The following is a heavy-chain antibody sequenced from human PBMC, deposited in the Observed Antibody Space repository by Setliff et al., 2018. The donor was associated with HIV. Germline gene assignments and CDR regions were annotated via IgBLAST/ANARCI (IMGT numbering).Heavy chain of an antibody. V-gene: IGHV4-39*01. D-gene: IGHD3-22*01. Sequence: SETLSLTCTVSGGSISSTSYYWGWIRQPPGTGLEWIGSISSSGNTYYNPSLKSRVTTSVDTPKNQFSLNLTSMTAADTAVYFCVRHGYYYDFIDIWGQGTVVT. CDR2: ISSSGNT. CDR1: GGSISSTSYY. J-gene: IGHJ3*02. CDR3: VRHGYYYDFIDI.